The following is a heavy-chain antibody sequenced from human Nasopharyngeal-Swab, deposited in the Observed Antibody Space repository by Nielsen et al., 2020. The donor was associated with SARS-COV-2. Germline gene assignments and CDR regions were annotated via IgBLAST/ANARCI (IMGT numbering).Heavy chain of an antibody. V-gene: IGHV3-66*01. D-gene: IGHD6-6*01. CDR3: ARDLVAARLGLGDYYYYGMDV. CDR1: GFTVSSNY. Sequence: GESLKISCAASGFTVSSNYMSCVRQAPGKGLEWVSVIYIGGSTYYADPVKGRFTISRYNSKNTLYLQMNSLRAEDTAVYYCARDLVAARLGLGDYYYYGMDVWGQGTTVTVSS. J-gene: IGHJ6*02. CDR2: IYIGGST.